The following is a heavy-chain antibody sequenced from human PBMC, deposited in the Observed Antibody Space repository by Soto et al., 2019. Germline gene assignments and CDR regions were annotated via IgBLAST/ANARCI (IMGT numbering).Heavy chain of an antibody. V-gene: IGHV3-21*01. Sequence: GSLRLSWAASGFTXSSYSMNWVRQASGKGLEWVSSISSSSSYIYYADSVKGRFTISRDNAKNSLYLQMNSLRAEDTAVYYCARDIAAATNAFDIWGQGTMVTVSS. J-gene: IGHJ3*02. CDR1: GFTXSSYS. CDR3: ARDIAAATNAFDI. D-gene: IGHD6-13*01. CDR2: ISSSSSYI.